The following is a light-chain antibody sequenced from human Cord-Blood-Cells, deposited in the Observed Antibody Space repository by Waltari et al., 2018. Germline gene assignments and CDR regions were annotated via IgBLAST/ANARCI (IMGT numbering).Light chain of an antibody. V-gene: IGLV3-1*01. CDR3: QAWDSSTGV. Sequence: SYELTQPPSVSVSPGQTASITCSGEPLGAKYACWYQQKPGQSPVLVIYQDSKRPSGIPERFSGSNSGNTATLTISGTQAMDEADYYCQAWDSSTGVFGTGTKVTVL. CDR2: QDS. CDR1: PLGAKY. J-gene: IGLJ1*01.